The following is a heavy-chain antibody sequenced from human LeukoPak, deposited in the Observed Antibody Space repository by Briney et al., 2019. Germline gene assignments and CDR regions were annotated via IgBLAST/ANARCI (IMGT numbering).Heavy chain of an antibody. CDR2: ISGSGGST. J-gene: IGHJ4*02. V-gene: IGHV3-23*01. CDR1: GFTFRSYA. CDR3: AKAGSGNYIKGFDY. Sequence: GGSLRLSCAASGFTFRSYAMNWVRQAPGKGLEWVSAISGSGGSTYYADCVKGRFTISRDNSKNTLYLQMNNLRTDDTAVYYSAKAGSGNYIKGFDYWGQGILVTVSS. D-gene: IGHD1-26*01.